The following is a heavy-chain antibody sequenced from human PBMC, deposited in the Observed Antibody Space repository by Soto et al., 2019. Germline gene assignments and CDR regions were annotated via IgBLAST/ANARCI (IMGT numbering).Heavy chain of an antibody. Sequence: EVQLLESGGGLVQPGGSLRLSCAASGFTFSNYAMSWVRQAPGKGLEWVSAISASGLSTYYADSVKGRFTISRDNSKNTVYLQMNSLRAEDTAVYYCAKDPTVTTAYYFDYWGQEPWSPSPQ. CDR1: GFTFSNYA. CDR2: ISASGLST. J-gene: IGHJ4*01. D-gene: IGHD4-17*01. V-gene: IGHV3-23*01. CDR3: AKDPTVTTAYYFDY.